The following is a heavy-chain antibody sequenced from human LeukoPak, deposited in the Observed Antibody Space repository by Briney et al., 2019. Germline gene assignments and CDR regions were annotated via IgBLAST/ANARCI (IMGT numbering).Heavy chain of an antibody. CDR1: GFTFSDYY. D-gene: IGHD3-16*02. V-gene: IGHV3-11*04. CDR3: ASDDYVWGSYRHNDY. CDR2: ISSSGSTI. Sequence: GGSLRLSCAASGFTFSDYYMSWIRQAPGKGLEWVSYISSSGSTIYYADSVKGRFTISRDNAKNSLYLQMNSLRAEDTAVYYCASDDYVWGSYRHNDYWGQGTLVTVSS. J-gene: IGHJ4*02.